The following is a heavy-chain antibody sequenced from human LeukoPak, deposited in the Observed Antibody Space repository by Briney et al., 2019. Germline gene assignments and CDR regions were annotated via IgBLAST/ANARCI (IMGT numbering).Heavy chain of an antibody. CDR1: GGSFSGYY. CDR3: ARGVAAAGSRSWFDP. Sequence: SETLSLTCAVYGGSFSGYYWSWIRQPPGKGLEWIGEINHSGSTNYNPSLKSRVTISVDTSKNQFSLKLSSVTAADTAVYYCARGVAAAGSRSWFDPGGQGTRVTVSS. V-gene: IGHV4-34*01. CDR2: INHSGST. J-gene: IGHJ5*02. D-gene: IGHD6-13*01.